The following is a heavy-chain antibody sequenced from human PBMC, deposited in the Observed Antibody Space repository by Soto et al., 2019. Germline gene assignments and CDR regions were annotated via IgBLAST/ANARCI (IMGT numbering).Heavy chain of an antibody. V-gene: IGHV4-34*01. CDR3: ARVLIWSGSVYYYYMDV. Sequence: SETLSLTCAVYGGSFSGYYWSWIRQPPGKGLEWIGEINHSGSTNYNPSLKSRVTISVDTSKNQFSLKLSSVTAADTAVYYCARVLIWSGSVYYYYMDVWGKGTTVTVSS. D-gene: IGHD3-3*01. CDR2: INHSGST. J-gene: IGHJ6*03. CDR1: GGSFSGYY.